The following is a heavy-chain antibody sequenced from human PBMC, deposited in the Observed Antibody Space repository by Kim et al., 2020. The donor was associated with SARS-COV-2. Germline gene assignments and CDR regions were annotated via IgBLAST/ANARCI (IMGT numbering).Heavy chain of an antibody. Sequence: SETLSLTCGVYGESLIGYYWSWIRQPPGKGLEWIGEIDHSGTTSYNPSLKSRATISLATSEKQLSLWLNSVTDADTAVYYCARIGAPATDSYYDTMDVWG. J-gene: IGHJ6*03. D-gene: IGHD3-16*01. CDR1: GESLIGYY. V-gene: IGHV4-34*01. CDR2: IDHSGTT. CDR3: ARIGAPATDSYYDTMDV.